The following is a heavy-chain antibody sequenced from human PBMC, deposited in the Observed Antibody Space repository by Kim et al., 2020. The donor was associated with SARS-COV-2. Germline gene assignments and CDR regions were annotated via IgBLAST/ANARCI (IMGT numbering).Heavy chain of an antibody. CDR2: ISYDGSNK. D-gene: IGHD6-13*01. J-gene: IGHJ3*02. CDR3: AKVAAGSSWYQSYDAFDI. V-gene: IGHV3-30*18. CDR1: GFTFSSYG. Sequence: GGSLRLSCAASGFTFSSYGMHWVRQAPGKGLEWVAVISYDGSNKYYADSVKGRFTISRDNSKNTLYLQMNSLRAEDTAVYYCAKVAAGSSWYQSYDAFDIWGQGTMVTVSS.